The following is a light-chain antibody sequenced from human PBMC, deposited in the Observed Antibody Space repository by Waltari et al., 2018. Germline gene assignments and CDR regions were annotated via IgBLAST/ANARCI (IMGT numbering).Light chain of an antibody. J-gene: IGLJ2*01. CDR2: EVS. V-gene: IGLV2-8*01. Sequence: QSALTQPPSASGSPGQSVTISCTGTSSDVGGYNYVSWYQQHPGKAPKLMIYEVSKRPSGVPDRFSGSKSGNTASLTVSGLQAEDEADYDCSSYAGSNNWVVFGGGTKLTVL. CDR3: SSYAGSNNWVV. CDR1: SSDVGGYNY.